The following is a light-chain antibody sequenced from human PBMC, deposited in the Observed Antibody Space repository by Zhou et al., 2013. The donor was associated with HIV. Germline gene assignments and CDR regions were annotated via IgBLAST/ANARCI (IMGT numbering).Light chain of an antibody. J-gene: IGKJ1*01. CDR2: GAS. CDR3: QQYGSSPRT. CDR1: QSVSSSY. Sequence: TQSPSTLSASVGDRVTITCRASQSVSSSYLAWYQQKPGQPPRLLIYGASSRATGIPDRFSGSGSGTDFTLTISRLEPEDFAVYYCQQYGSSPRTFGQGTKVEIK. V-gene: IGKV3-20*01.